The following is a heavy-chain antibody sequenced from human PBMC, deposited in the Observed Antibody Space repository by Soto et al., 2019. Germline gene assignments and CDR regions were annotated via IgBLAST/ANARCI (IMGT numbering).Heavy chain of an antibody. Sequence: GGSLRLSCAASGFTFSSYGMHWVRQAPGKGLEWVAVISYDGSNKYYADSVKGRFTISRDNSKNTLYLQMNSLRAEDTAVYYCAKSESNLYFDYWGQGTLVTVSS. CDR3: AKSESNLYFDY. CDR1: GFTFSSYG. V-gene: IGHV3-30*18. J-gene: IGHJ4*02. CDR2: ISYDGSNK.